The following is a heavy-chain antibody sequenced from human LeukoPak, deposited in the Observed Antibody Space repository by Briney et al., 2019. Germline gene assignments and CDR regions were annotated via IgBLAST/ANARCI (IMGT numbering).Heavy chain of an antibody. CDR2: ISSSGSTI. Sequence: GGSLRLSCAASGFTFSSYEMNWVRQAPGKGLEWVSYISSSGSTIYYADSVKGRFTISRDNAKNSLYLQMNSLRAEDTAVYYCARESDYDTLTGYYYHAFDIWGQGTMVTVSS. D-gene: IGHD3-9*01. V-gene: IGHV3-48*03. J-gene: IGHJ3*02. CDR3: ARESDYDTLTGYYYHAFDI. CDR1: GFTFSSYE.